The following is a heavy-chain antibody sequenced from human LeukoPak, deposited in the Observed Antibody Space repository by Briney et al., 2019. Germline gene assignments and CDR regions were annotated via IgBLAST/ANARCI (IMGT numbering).Heavy chain of an antibody. CDR2: ISSSISYI. J-gene: IGHJ4*02. V-gene: IGHV3-21*01. CDR1: GFPFHIYS. CDR3: ARDDHSGSSGIDY. D-gene: IGHD6-19*01. Sequence: PGGSLGLSCAASGFPFHIYSLNWVRQAPGKGLEWVSSISSSISYIYYADSVKGRFTISRDNAKNSLYLQMNSLRAEDTAVYYCARDDHSGSSGIDYWGQGTLVAVSS.